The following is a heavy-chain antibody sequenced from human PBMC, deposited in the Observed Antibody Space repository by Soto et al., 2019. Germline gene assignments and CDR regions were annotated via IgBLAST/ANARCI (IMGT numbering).Heavy chain of an antibody. Sequence: SETLSLTCTVFGGALSSSSYYGCWFRQPPGKGLEWIGSIYYSGSTYYNPSLKSRVTISVDTSKNQFSLKLSSVTAADTAVYYCARHTPAISISDHWGKGTLVTVS. D-gene: IGHD2-15*01. CDR1: GGALSSSSYY. CDR3: ARHTPAISISDH. CDR2: IYYSGST. J-gene: IGHJ4*02. V-gene: IGHV4-39*01.